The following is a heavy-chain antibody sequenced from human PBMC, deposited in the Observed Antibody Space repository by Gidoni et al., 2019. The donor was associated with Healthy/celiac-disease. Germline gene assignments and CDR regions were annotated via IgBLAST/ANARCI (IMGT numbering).Heavy chain of an antibody. CDR2: INHSGST. CDR3: ARGRKYSSRNYYFDY. V-gene: IGHV4-34*01. Sequence: QVQLQQWGAGLLKPSETLSLTCAVYGGSFSGYYWSWIRQPPGKGLEWIGEINHSGSTNYNPSLKSRVTISVDTSKNQFSLKLSSVTAADTAVYYCARGRKYSSRNYYFDYWGQGTLVTVSS. D-gene: IGHD6-6*01. J-gene: IGHJ4*02. CDR1: GGSFSGYY.